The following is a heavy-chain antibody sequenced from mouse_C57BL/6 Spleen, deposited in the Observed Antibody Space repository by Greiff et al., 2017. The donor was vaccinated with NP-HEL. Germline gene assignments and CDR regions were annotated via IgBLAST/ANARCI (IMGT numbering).Heavy chain of an antibody. CDR1: GFSLTSYG. J-gene: IGHJ3*01. V-gene: IGHV2-2*01. CDR3: GSNWDVGFAY. D-gene: IGHD4-1*01. Sequence: QVQLKESGPGLVQPSQSLSITCTVSGFSLTSYGVHWVRQSPGKGLEWLGVIWSGGSTDYNAAFISRLSISKDNSKSQVFFKMNSLQADDTAIYYCGSNWDVGFAYWGQGTLVTVSA. CDR2: IWSGGST.